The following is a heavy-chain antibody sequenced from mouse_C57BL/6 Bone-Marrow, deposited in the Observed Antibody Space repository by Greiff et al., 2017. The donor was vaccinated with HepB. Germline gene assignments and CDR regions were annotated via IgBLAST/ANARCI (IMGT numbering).Heavy chain of an antibody. Sequence: VQLQQSGPELVKPGASVKISCKASGYAFSSSWMNWVKQRPGKGLEWIGQIYPGDGDTNYNGKFKGKATLTADKSSSTAYMQLSSLTSEDSAVYFCARELRLRWFAYWGQGTLVTVSA. CDR1: GYAFSSSW. D-gene: IGHD3-2*02. CDR2: IYPGDGDT. CDR3: ARELRLRWFAY. V-gene: IGHV1-82*01. J-gene: IGHJ3*01.